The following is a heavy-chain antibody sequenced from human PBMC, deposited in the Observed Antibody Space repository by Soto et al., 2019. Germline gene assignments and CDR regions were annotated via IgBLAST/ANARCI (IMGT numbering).Heavy chain of an antibody. V-gene: IGHV3-30*18. CDR3: AKDAYGSGSYPMFDP. Sequence: PGGSLRLSCAASGFTFSSYGMHWVRQAPGKGLEWVAVISYDGSNKYYADSVKGRFTISRDNSKNTLYLQMNSLRAEDTAVYYCAKDAYGSGSYPMFDPWGQGTLVTVSS. CDR2: ISYDGSNK. CDR1: GFTFSSYG. J-gene: IGHJ5*02. D-gene: IGHD3-10*01.